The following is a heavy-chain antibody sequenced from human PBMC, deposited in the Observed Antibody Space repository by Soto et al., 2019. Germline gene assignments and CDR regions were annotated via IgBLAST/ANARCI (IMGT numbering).Heavy chain of an antibody. J-gene: IGHJ4*02. CDR2: IYYSGST. Sequence: QVQLQESGPGLVKPSETLSLTCSVSGGSVSSGGYYWSWIRQPPVKGLEWIGCIYYSGSTDYNPHLKSRVTMSLDKSKNQFSLKLNSVTAADTAVYFCARAGSYRYFDYWGQGTLVTVSS. V-gene: IGHV4-61*08. D-gene: IGHD3-10*01. CDR1: GGSVSSGGYY. CDR3: ARAGSYRYFDY.